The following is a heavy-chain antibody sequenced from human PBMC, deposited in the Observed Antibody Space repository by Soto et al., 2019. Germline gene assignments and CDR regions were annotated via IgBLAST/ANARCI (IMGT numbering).Heavy chain of an antibody. J-gene: IGHJ5*02. CDR2: ISAYNGNT. V-gene: IGHV1-18*01. D-gene: IGHD3-10*01. Sequence: QVQLVQSGAEVKKPGASVKVSCKASGYTFTSYGISWVRQAPGQGLEWMGWISAYNGNTNYAQKLQGRVTMTTDTSTRTGHMELRSLRSDGTAVYFWARSFGSAFRFDPWGQGTLVTVSS. CDR3: ARSFGSAFRFDP. CDR1: GYTFTSYG.